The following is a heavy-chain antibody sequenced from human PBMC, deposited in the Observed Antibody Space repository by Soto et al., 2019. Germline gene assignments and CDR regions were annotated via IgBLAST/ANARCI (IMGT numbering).Heavy chain of an antibody. Sequence: QVQLVQSGAEVKKPGSPVKVSCKASGGTINSYAVSWVRQAPGQGLEWMGGIITSFGTTNYAQKFQGRLTITADKSTNTASMELSSLRSDDTAVYYCARSLVVTAKVGYFDLWGRGTLVTVSS. V-gene: IGHV1-69*06. CDR3: ARSLVVTAKVGYFDL. J-gene: IGHJ2*01. D-gene: IGHD2-21*02. CDR2: IITSFGTT. CDR1: GGTINSYA.